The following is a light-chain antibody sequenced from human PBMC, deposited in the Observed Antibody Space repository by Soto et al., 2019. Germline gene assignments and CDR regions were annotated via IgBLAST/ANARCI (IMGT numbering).Light chain of an antibody. J-gene: IGLJ1*01. Sequence: QSALTQPASVSGSPGQSITISCTGTSRDVGGYIYVSWYQHHPGKAPKLMIYEVSNRPSGVSNRFSGSKSRNTASLTISGLQAEDEADYYCSSYTSSSTPYVFGTGTKVTVL. V-gene: IGLV2-14*01. CDR2: EVS. CDR1: SRDVGGYIY. CDR3: SSYTSSSTPYV.